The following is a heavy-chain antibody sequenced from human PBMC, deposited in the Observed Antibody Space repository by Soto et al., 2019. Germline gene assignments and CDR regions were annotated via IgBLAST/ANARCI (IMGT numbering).Heavy chain of an antibody. CDR3: ARHRGYGDYDY. V-gene: IGHV4-61*05. J-gene: IGHJ4*02. CDR1: DGSISSSSYY. CDR2: IYYSGST. D-gene: IGHD4-17*01. Sequence: SETLSLTCTVSDGSISSSSYYWGWIRQPPGKGLEWIGYIYYSGSTNYNPSLKSRVTISVDTSKNQFSLKLSSVTAADTAVYYCARHRGYGDYDYWGQGTLVTVS.